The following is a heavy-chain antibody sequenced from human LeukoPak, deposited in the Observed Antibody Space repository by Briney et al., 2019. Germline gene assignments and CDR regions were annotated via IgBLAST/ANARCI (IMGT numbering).Heavy chain of an antibody. CDR2: IWYDGSNK. J-gene: IGHJ4*02. CDR3: AKARPVEWELSYIYQDFDY. D-gene: IGHD3-3*01. Sequence: GGSLRLSCAASGFTFSSYGMHWVRQAPGKGLEWVAVIWYDGSNKYYADSAKGRFTISRDNSKNTLYLQMNSLRAEDTAVYYCAKARPVEWELSYIYQDFDYWGQGTLVTVSS. V-gene: IGHV3-33*06. CDR1: GFTFSSYG.